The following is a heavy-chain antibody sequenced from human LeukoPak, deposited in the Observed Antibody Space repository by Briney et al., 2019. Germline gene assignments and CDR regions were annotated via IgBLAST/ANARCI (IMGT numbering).Heavy chain of an antibody. CDR1: GFTLRNYW. D-gene: IGHD6-6*01. Sequence: GGSLRLSCTASGFTLRNYWMHWVRQVPGKRLVWVSRISGDGSVTNYADSVQGRFTISRDNAKDILYLQINSLRSEDTAVYYCARYSSSSGGAAYYLDYWGHGTLVTVSS. CDR2: ISGDGSVT. CDR3: ARYSSSSGGAAYYLDY. V-gene: IGHV3-74*01. J-gene: IGHJ4*01.